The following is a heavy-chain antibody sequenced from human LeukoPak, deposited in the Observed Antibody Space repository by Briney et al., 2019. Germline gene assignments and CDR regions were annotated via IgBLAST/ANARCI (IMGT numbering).Heavy chain of an antibody. CDR2: INPRGGST. CDR3: ARDFWVTTVSTPDY. CDR1: GYTFTRYY. V-gene: IGHV1-46*01. J-gene: IGHJ4*02. D-gene: IGHD4-11*01. Sequence: GASVKVSCKASGYTFTRYYMHRVRQAPGQGLEWMGIINPRGGSTSYAQKFQGRVTMTRDTSTSTVYVELSSLRSEDTAVYYCARDFWVTTVSTPDYWGQGTLVTVSS.